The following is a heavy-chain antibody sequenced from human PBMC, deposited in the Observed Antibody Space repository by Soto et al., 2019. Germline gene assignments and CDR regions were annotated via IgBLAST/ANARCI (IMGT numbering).Heavy chain of an antibody. J-gene: IGHJ3*02. Sequence: QVQLVESGGGVVQPGRSLRLSCAASGFTFSSYAMHWVRQAPGKGLEWVAVISYDGSNKYYADSVKGRFTISRDNSKNTLYLQMNSLRAEDTAVYYCAREPPGLGHDAFDIWGQGTMVTVSS. CDR2: ISYDGSNK. D-gene: IGHD6-19*01. V-gene: IGHV3-30-3*01. CDR3: AREPPGLGHDAFDI. CDR1: GFTFSSYA.